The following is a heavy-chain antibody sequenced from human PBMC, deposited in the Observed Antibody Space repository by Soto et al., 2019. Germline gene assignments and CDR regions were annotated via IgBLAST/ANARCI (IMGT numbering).Heavy chain of an antibody. J-gene: IGHJ6*02. V-gene: IGHV3-30-3*01. CDR1: GFTFSSYA. CDR2: ISYDGSNK. D-gene: IGHD3-10*01. Sequence: PGGSLRLSCAASGFTFSSYAMHWVRQAPGKGLEWVAVISYDGSNKYYADSVKGRFTISRDNSKNTLYLQMNSLRAEDTAVYYCARDIPMVRGVIITYYYGMDVWGQGTTVTVSS. CDR3: ARDIPMVRGVIITYYYGMDV.